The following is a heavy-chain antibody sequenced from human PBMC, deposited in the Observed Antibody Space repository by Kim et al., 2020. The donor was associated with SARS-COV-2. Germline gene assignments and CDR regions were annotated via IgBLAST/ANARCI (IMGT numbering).Heavy chain of an antibody. J-gene: IGHJ4*02. V-gene: IGHV3-23*01. Sequence: GGSLRLSCAASGFTFSSYAMSWVRQAPGKGLEWVSAISGSGGSTYYADSVKGRFTISRDNSKNTLYLQMNSLRAEDTALFYCAKGVIMGAEGFGGLSREGPEDYWGQGALVTVSS. D-gene: IGHD3-10*01. CDR1: GFTFSSYA. CDR3: AKGVIMGAEGFGGLSREGPEDY. CDR2: ISGSGGST.